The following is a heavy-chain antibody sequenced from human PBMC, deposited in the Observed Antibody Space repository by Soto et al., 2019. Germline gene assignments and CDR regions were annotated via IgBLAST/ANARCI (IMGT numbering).Heavy chain of an antibody. Sequence: LRLSCAASGFTFSTYAMTWVRQAPKKGLEWVSAIRGTGGDTYYADSVRGRFTISRDNSKNTLYLQMNSLRAEDTAVYYCAKDLRNYGSGNYWDYWGQGTLVTVSS. CDR3: AKDLRNYGSGNYWDY. CDR2: IRGTGGDT. D-gene: IGHD3-10*01. J-gene: IGHJ4*02. CDR1: GFTFSTYA. V-gene: IGHV3-23*01.